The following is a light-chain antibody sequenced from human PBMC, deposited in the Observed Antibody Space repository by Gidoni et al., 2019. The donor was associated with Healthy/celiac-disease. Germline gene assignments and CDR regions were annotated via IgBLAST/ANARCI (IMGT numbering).Light chain of an antibody. Sequence: DIQMTQPPSSLSASVGDSVTITCRASQSISSYLNWYQQKPGQAPKLLIYAASSLQSGVPSRFSGSGSGTDFTLTISSLQPEDFATYYCQQSYSTPCSFGQGTKLEIK. V-gene: IGKV1-39*01. J-gene: IGKJ2*04. CDR2: AAS. CDR1: QSISSY. CDR3: QQSYSTPCS.